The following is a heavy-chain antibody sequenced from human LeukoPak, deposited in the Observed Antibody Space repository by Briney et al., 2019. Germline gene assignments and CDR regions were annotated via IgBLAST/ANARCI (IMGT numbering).Heavy chain of an antibody. CDR2: INHSGST. CDR3: ASEALRSGYFSPAFDY. CDR1: GGSFSGYY. J-gene: IGHJ4*01. D-gene: IGHD3-3*01. Sequence: SETLSLTCAVYGGSFSGYYWSWTRQPPGKGLEWIGEINHSGSTNYNPSLKSRVTISVDTSKNQFSLKLSSVTAADTAVYYCASEALRSGYFSPAFDYWGQGTLVTVSS. V-gene: IGHV4-34*01.